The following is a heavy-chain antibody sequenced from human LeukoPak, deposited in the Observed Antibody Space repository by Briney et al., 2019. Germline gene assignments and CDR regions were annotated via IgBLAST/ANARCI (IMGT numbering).Heavy chain of an antibody. J-gene: IGHJ3*02. Sequence: ASVKVSCKASGYTFTGYYMHWVRQAPGQGLEWMGWINPNSGGTNYAQKFQGRVTMTRDTSISTAYMELSRLRSEDTAVYYCARGHRAVAGNDAFDIWGQGTMVTVSS. CDR3: ARGHRAVAGNDAFDI. CDR2: INPNSGGT. CDR1: GYTFTGYY. D-gene: IGHD6-19*01. V-gene: IGHV1-2*02.